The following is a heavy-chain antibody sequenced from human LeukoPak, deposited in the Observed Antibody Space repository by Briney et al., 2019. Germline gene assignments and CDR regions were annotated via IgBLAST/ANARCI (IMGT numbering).Heavy chain of an antibody. J-gene: IGHJ5*02. CDR2: INPNSGAT. Sequence: ASVKVSCKASGYTFTGHYMHWVRQPPGQGLEWMGWINPNSGATNYAQKFRGRVTMTRDTSISTAYMELSRLRSDDTAVYYCARELYQLPYNWFDPWGQGTLVTVSS. CDR3: ARELYQLPYNWFDP. V-gene: IGHV1-2*02. D-gene: IGHD2-2*01. CDR1: GYTFTGHY.